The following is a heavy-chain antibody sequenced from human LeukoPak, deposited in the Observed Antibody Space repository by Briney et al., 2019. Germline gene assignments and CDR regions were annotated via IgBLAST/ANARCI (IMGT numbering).Heavy chain of an antibody. CDR1: GFSISDYY. Sequence: GGSLRLSCAASGFSISDYYMSWIRQAPGKGLAWISYISSSGNDINYADSVKGRFSLSRDTAKNSLYLQMNNLRAEDMAVYYCVRESKVGFLEWLLEYWGQGTLVTVSS. CDR3: VRESKVGFLEWLLEY. CDR2: ISSSGNDI. D-gene: IGHD3-3*01. V-gene: IGHV3-11*01. J-gene: IGHJ4*02.